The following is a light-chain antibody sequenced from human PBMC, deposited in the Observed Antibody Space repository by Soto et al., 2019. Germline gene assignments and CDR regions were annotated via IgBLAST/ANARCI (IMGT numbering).Light chain of an antibody. CDR2: DAS. J-gene: IGKJ1*01. CDR3: QQCYNWPQWT. CDR1: QGVGTF. V-gene: IGKV3-11*01. Sequence: VLTQSPGTLSLSPGERATLSCRASQGVGTFFAWYQQKPGQAPRLLIYDASNRATGIPARFSGSGSGTDFTLTISSLEPEDFALYYCQQCYNWPQWTFGQGTKVDIK.